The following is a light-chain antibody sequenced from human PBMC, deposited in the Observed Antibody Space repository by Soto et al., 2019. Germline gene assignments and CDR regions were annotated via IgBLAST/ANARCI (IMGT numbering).Light chain of an antibody. V-gene: IGKV3-20*01. CDR3: QQYGTSLPYT. CDR1: QSVSASY. CDR2: AAC. Sequence: EIVLTQSPGTLSLSQGERATLSCRASQSVSASYLAWYQQKPGQAPRLLIYAACSRATGIPDRFSGSGSGTDLTLTISRMGPEDFAMYYCQQYGTSLPYTFGQGTKVDIK. J-gene: IGKJ2*01.